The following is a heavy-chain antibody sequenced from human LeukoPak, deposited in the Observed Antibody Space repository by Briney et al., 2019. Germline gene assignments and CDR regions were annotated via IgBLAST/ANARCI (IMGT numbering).Heavy chain of an antibody. CDR1: GYTFTGYH. Sequence: ASVKVSCKASGYTFTGYHMYWVRQAPGQGLEWMGWINPNSGGTNYAQKFQGRVTMTRDTSISTAYMELSRLSSDDTAVYYCARARVVLANRGAYDYYGMDVWGQGTTVTVSS. J-gene: IGHJ6*02. D-gene: IGHD3-3*02. CDR3: ARARVVLANRGAYDYYGMDV. V-gene: IGHV1-2*02. CDR2: INPNSGGT.